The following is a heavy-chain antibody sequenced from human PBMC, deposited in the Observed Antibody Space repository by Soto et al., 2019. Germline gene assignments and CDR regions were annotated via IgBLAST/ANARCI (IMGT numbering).Heavy chain of an antibody. V-gene: IGHV4-59*01. CDR1: GGSISSYS. J-gene: IGHJ4*02. CDR2: SYHSGNT. Sequence: SETLSLTCSVSGGSISSYSWSWIRQPPGKGLEWIGYSYHSGNTNYNPSLKSRVTMSVDTSKKQFSLKLSSLTAADTAMYYCARGTSSWNYFDRWGQGTLVTVSS. D-gene: IGHD6-13*01. CDR3: ARGTSSWNYFDR.